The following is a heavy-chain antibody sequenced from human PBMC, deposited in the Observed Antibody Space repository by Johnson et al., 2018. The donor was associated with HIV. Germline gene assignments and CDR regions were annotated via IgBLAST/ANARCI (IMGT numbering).Heavy chain of an antibody. Sequence: VQLVESGGGVVQPGRSLRLSCAASGFTLSRYGMHWVRPAPGKGLEWVAVISSDGSNKYYADSVKGRFTISRDNAKNTLYLQMNRLRAEDTAVYYCAIGPHYYASSVTVGAFDVWGQGTMVTVSS. CDR2: ISSDGSNK. CDR1: GFTLSRYG. CDR3: AIGPHYYASSVTVGAFDV. V-gene: IGHV3-30*03. J-gene: IGHJ3*01. D-gene: IGHD3-22*01.